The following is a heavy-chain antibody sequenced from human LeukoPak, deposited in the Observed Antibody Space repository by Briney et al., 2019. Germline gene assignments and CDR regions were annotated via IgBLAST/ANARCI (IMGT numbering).Heavy chain of an antibody. CDR2: IWSDGSNQ. CDR1: GFTFSRYG. J-gene: IGHJ6*03. D-gene: IGHD3-10*01. V-gene: IGHV3-33*03. CDR3: AKSGAMDV. Sequence: GGSLRLSGAASGFTFSRYGMHWVGQAPAKGLEWVAVIWSDGSNQSYVDSVKGRFTISRDNSKKTLSLQMNSLRADDTAIYYCAKSGAMDVWGKGTTVTVSS.